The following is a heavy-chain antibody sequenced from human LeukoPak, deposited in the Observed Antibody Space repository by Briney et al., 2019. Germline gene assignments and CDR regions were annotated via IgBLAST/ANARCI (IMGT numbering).Heavy chain of an antibody. Sequence: GGSLRLSCAASGFTFSAYSMNWVRQAPGKGLEWVSYTSGGGGTIYYADSVKGRFTISRDNAKNSLNLQMDSLRVEDTAVYYCARNQEIDYYDSSGFYWGVEYWGQGTLVTVSS. CDR3: ARNQEIDYYDSSGFYWGVEY. V-gene: IGHV3-48*01. J-gene: IGHJ4*02. CDR2: TSGGGGTI. CDR1: GFTFSAYS. D-gene: IGHD3-22*01.